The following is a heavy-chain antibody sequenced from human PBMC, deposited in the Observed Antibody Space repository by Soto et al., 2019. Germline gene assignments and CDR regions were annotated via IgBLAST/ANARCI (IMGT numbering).Heavy chain of an antibody. CDR2: INAGNGNT. J-gene: IGHJ4*02. Sequence: QVQLVQSGAEVKKPGASVKVSCKASGYTFTSYAMHWVRQAPGQRLEWMGWINAGNGNTKYSQKFQGRVTITRDTSASTAYMELSSLRSEDTAVYYCARGRVVPAVAANFDYWGQGTLVTVSS. CDR3: ARGRVVPAVAANFDY. V-gene: IGHV1-3*01. D-gene: IGHD2-2*01. CDR1: GYTFTSYA.